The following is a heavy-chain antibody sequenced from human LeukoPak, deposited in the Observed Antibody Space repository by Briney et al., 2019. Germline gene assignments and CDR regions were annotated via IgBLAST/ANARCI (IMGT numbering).Heavy chain of an antibody. V-gene: IGHV1-18*01. D-gene: IGHD3-9*01. CDR3: ARAPIDRYYDILTGYYRGEFDY. Sequence: ASVKVSCKASGYTFTSYGISWVRQAPGQGLEWMGWISAYNGNTNYAQKLQGRVTMTTDTSTSTAYMELRSLRSDDTAVYYCARAPIDRYYDILTGYYRGEFDYWGQGTLVTVSS. CDR2: ISAYNGNT. J-gene: IGHJ4*02. CDR1: GYTFTSYG.